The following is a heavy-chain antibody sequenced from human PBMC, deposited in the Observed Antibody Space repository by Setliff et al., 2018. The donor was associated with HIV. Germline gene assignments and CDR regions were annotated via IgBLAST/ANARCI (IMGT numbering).Heavy chain of an antibody. J-gene: IGHJ1*01. Sequence: SETLSLTCAVSGFSISSGFFWGWVRQPPGKGLEWIGSIYYSGSTNYNPSLKSRVTISVDTSKNQFSLKLSSVTAADTAVYYCASTYCGGDCYSRYFQHWGQGTLVTVSS. V-gene: IGHV4-38-2*01. CDR1: GFSISSGFF. D-gene: IGHD2-21*02. CDR2: IYYSGST. CDR3: ASTYCGGDCYSRYFQH.